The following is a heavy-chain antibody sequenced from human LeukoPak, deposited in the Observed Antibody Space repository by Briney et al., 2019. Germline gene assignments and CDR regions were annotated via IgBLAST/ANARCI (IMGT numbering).Heavy chain of an antibody. CDR1: GFTFSSYA. CDR2: ISGSGSST. J-gene: IGHJ4*02. Sequence: GGSLRLSCAASGFTFSSYAMSWVRQAPGKGLEWFSAISGSGSSTYYADSVKGRFTISRDNSKNTLYMKMNSLRAEDTAVYYCAAVLTGSWYVPFDYWGQGTLVTVSS. V-gene: IGHV3-23*01. CDR3: AAVLTGSWYVPFDY. D-gene: IGHD6-13*01.